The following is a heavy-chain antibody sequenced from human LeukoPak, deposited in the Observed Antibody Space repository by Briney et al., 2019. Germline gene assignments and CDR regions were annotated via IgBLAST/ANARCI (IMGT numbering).Heavy chain of an antibody. D-gene: IGHD2-21*02. V-gene: IGHV4-39*01. CDR1: GGSISSSSYY. J-gene: IGHJ4*02. CDR2: IYYSGST. CDR3: ARGGNCGGDCYSRNFDY. Sequence: SETLSLTCTVSGGSISSSSYYWGWIRQPPGKGLEWIGSIYYSGSTYYNPSLKSRVTISVDTSKNQFSLKLSSVTAADTAVYYCARGGNCGGDCYSRNFDYWGQGTLVTVSS.